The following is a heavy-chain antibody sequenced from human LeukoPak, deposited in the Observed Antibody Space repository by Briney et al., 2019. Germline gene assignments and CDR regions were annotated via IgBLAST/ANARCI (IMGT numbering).Heavy chain of an antibody. V-gene: IGHV3-48*01. Sequence: GGSLRLSCAASGFTFNNAWMNWVRQLPGKRLEWVAYVSGSGSTVYYADSVKGRFTISRDNGKSSLYLQMNSLRVEDTALYYCVRQFASWGQGTLVTVSS. CDR1: GFTFNNAW. CDR3: VRQFAS. CDR2: VSGSGSTV. J-gene: IGHJ4*02.